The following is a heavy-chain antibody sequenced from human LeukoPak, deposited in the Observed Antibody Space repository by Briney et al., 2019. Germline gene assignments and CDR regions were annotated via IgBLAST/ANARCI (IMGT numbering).Heavy chain of an antibody. Sequence: GASVKVSCKASGYTFTGYYMHWVRQAPGQGLEWMGWINPNSGGTNYAQKFQGRVTMTRDTSISTAYLQWSSLKASDTAMYYCARRSSNHPYNWFDPWGQGTLVTVSS. CDR3: ARRSSNHPYNWFDP. CDR2: INPNSGGT. J-gene: IGHJ5*02. V-gene: IGHV1-2*02. D-gene: IGHD4-11*01. CDR1: GYTFTGYY.